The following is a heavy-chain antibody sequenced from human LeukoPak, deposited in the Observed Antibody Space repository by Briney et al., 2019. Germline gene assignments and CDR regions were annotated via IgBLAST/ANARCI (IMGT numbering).Heavy chain of an antibody. CDR3: ARVLADYYYYYTDV. J-gene: IGHJ6*03. Sequence: KPSETLSLTCTVSGGSISSYYWSWIRQPPGKGLEWIGYIYYSGSTNYNPSLKSRVTISVDTSKNQFSLKLSSVTAADTAVYYCARVLADYYYYYTDVWGKGTTVTVSS. CDR1: GGSISSYY. V-gene: IGHV4-59*01. CDR2: IYYSGST. D-gene: IGHD6-13*01.